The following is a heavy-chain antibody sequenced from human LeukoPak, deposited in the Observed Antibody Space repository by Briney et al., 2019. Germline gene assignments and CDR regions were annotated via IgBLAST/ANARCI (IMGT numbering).Heavy chain of an antibody. V-gene: IGHV3-30*02. CDR1: GFTFTNSG. CDR2: IQYDGSTI. Sequence: GGSLRLSCAASGFTFTNSGMHWVRQAPGKGLEWVAFIQYDGSTIFYADSVEGRFTISRDNSKNTLYLQMNSLRPEDTAVYYCARGLCGGDCYDYWGQGTLVTVSS. CDR3: ARGLCGGDCYDY. J-gene: IGHJ4*02. D-gene: IGHD2-21*01.